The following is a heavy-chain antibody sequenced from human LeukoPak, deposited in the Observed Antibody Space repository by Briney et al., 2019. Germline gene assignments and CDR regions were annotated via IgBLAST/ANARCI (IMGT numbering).Heavy chain of an antibody. Sequence: ASVKVSCKASGGTFSSYAISWVRQAPGQGLEWMGWINPNSGGTNYAQKFQGRVTMTRDTSISTAYMELSRLRSDDTAVYYCARSFDCSSTSCFPDYWGQGTLVTVSS. CDR3: ARSFDCSSTSCFPDY. CDR2: INPNSGGT. V-gene: IGHV1-2*02. CDR1: GGTFSSYA. J-gene: IGHJ4*02. D-gene: IGHD2-2*01.